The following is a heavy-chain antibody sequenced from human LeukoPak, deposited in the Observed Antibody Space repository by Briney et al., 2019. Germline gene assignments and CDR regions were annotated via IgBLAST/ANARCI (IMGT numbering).Heavy chain of an antibody. D-gene: IGHD2/OR15-2a*01. CDR2: INHSGST. CDR3: ARSGQRSMRFAET. Sequence: PSETLSLTCAVYGGSFSGYYWSWIRQPPGKGLEWIGEINHSGSTNYNPSLKSRVTISVDTSKNQFSLKLSSVTAADTAVYYCARSGQRSMRFAETWGQGTMVTVSS. CDR1: GGSFSGYY. J-gene: IGHJ3*01. V-gene: IGHV4-34*01.